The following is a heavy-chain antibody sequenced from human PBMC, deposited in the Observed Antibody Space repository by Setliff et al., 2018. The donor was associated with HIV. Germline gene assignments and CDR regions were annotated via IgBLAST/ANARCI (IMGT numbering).Heavy chain of an antibody. V-gene: IGHV4-59*01. Sequence: LSLTCTVSGGSISSYYWSWIRQPPGKGLEWIGYIYYSGSTNYNPSLKSRVTISVDTSKNQFSLKLSSVTAADTAVYYCARGAELLWFGELHNIPYFDYWGQGTLVTVSS. CDR2: IYYSGST. D-gene: IGHD3-10*01. J-gene: IGHJ4*02. CDR3: ARGAELLWFGELHNIPYFDY. CDR1: GGSISSYY.